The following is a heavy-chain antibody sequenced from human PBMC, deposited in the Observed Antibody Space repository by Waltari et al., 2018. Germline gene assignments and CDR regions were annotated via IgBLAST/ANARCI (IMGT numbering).Heavy chain of an antibody. J-gene: IGHJ3*02. CDR3: ARGGIAAAGTRDAFDI. D-gene: IGHD6-13*01. V-gene: IGHV1-69*14. CDR2: FSPISGTA. CDR1: GGTFSSYA. Sequence: QVQLVQSGAEVKKPGSSVKVSCKASGGTFSSYAISWVRQAPGQGIEWMGGFSPISGTANYAQKFQGRVTSTADKSTSAAYMELSSLRSEDTGVYYCARGGIAAAGTRDAFDIWGQGTMGTVSS.